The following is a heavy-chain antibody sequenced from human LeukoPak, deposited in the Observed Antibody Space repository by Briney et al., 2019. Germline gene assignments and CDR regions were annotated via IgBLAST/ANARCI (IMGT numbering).Heavy chain of an antibody. CDR1: GGSISSSSYY. CDR3: AGGTYYTFDY. Sequence: SETLSLTCTVSGGSISSSSYYWAWIRQPPGKGLEWIGSIYYSGTTYYNPSLKSRVTISVDTSKNQFSLKLSSVTAADTAVYYCAGGTYYTFDYWGQGTLVTVSS. D-gene: IGHD3-10*01. J-gene: IGHJ4*02. V-gene: IGHV4-39*07. CDR2: IYYSGTT.